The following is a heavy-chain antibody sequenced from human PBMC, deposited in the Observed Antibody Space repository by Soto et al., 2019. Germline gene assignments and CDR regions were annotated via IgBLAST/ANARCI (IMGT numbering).Heavy chain of an antibody. CDR3: SSMTPPCWRGVEATPFDY. CDR1: GGSVSSGSYY. CDR2: MYYSGST. D-gene: IGHD1-26*01. Sequence: QVQLQESGPGLVKPSETLSLTCTVSGGSVSSGSYYWSWIRQPPGKGLEWIGCMYYSGSTNYNPSLKSRVTISVDTSNKPFSLKLGSVTAADTAVYYCSSMTPPCWRGVEATPFDYWGQGTLVTVSS. J-gene: IGHJ4*02. V-gene: IGHV4-61*01.